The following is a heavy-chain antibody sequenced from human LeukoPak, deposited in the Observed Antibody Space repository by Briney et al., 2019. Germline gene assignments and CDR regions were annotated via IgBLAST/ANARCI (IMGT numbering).Heavy chain of an antibody. CDR1: GGSISSGDYY. Sequence: PSETLSLTCTVSGGSISSGDYYWSWIRQPPGKGLEWIGYIYYSGSTYYNPSLKSRVTISVDTSKNQFSLKLSSVTAADTAVYYCARFGSDYDFCSGSPNNAFDIWGQGTMVTVSS. V-gene: IGHV4-30-4*08. J-gene: IGHJ3*02. CDR3: ARFGSDYDFCSGSPNNAFDI. D-gene: IGHD3-3*01. CDR2: IYYSGST.